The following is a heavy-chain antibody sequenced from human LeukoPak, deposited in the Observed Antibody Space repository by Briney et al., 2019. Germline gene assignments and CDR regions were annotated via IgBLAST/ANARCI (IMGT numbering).Heavy chain of an antibody. Sequence: GGSLRLSCAASGFTFSSHWMSWVRQAPGKGPEWVANIKQDEGEKYYVDSVKGRFTISRDNAKNSLYLQMNSLRAEDTAVYYCARDSIVGDPNFDYWGQGTLVTVSS. CDR3: ARDSIVGDPNFDY. CDR1: GFTFSSHW. CDR2: IKQDEGEK. V-gene: IGHV3-7*01. J-gene: IGHJ4*02. D-gene: IGHD1-26*01.